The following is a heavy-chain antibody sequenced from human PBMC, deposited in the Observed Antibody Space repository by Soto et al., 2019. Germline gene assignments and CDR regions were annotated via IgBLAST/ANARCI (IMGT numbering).Heavy chain of an antibody. CDR2: MFYSGST. Sequence: QVQLQESGPGLVEPTQTLSLTCTVSGGSFTSGDFYWSWIRQHPGKGLEWIGLMFYSGSTSYNPSLKYRVIISVDTSKNHFSLKLSSVPPADTAVYYCASGFYSNYDYYGMDVWGQGTTVTVSS. D-gene: IGHD4-4*01. CDR1: GGSFTSGDFY. J-gene: IGHJ6*02. V-gene: IGHV4-31*03. CDR3: ASGFYSNYDYYGMDV.